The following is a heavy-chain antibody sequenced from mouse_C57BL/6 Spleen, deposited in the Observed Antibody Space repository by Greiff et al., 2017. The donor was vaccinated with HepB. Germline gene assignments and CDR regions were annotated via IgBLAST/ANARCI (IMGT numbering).Heavy chain of an antibody. J-gene: IGHJ4*01. D-gene: IGHD2-5*01. V-gene: IGHV1-72*01. CDR2: IDPNSGGT. Sequence: QVQLQQSGAELVKPGASVKLSCKASGYTFTSYWMHWVKQRPGRGLEWIGRIDPNSGGTKYNVKFKSKATLTVDKPSSTAYMQLSSLTSEDSAVYYCARSEDRAYYSNYDAMDYWGQGTSVTVSS. CDR3: ARSEDRAYYSNYDAMDY. CDR1: GYTFTSYW.